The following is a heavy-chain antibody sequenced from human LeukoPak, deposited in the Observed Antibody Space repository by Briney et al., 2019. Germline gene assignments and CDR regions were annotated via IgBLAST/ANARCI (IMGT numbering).Heavy chain of an antibody. V-gene: IGHV3-30*04. J-gene: IGHJ4*02. Sequence: GGSLRLSCAASGFTFSSYAMHWVRQAPGKGLEWVAVISYDGSNKYYADSVKGRFTISRDNSKNTLYLQMNSLRAEDTAVYYCARAAPIGEIDYWGQGTLVTVSS. CDR1: GFTFSSYA. CDR3: ARAAPIGEIDY. CDR2: ISYDGSNK.